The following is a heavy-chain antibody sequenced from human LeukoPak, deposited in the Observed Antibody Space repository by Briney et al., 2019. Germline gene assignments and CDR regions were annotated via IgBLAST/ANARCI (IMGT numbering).Heavy chain of an antibody. Sequence: ASVKVSCKASGYTFTSYDINWVRQATGQGLEWMGWMNPNSGNTGYAQKVQGRVTMTRNTSISTAYMELSSLRSEDTAVYYCAYPGYYYYGMDVWGQGTTVTVSS. CDR2: MNPNSGNT. J-gene: IGHJ6*02. CDR1: GYTFTSYD. D-gene: IGHD3-10*01. CDR3: AYPGYYYYGMDV. V-gene: IGHV1-8*01.